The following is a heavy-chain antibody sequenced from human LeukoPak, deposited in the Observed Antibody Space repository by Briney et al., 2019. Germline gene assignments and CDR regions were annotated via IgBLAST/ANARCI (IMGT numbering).Heavy chain of an antibody. D-gene: IGHD6-13*01. J-gene: IGHJ4*02. Sequence: GGYMSLCCAASGFTFSSYSMNWLRKAPGKGVERVSSISSSCYIYYADSVQGRFTISRDNAKNSLYPQMNSLRAEDTAVYYCARGLGGSSWYGYWGQGTLVTVSS. CDR3: ARGLGGSSWYGY. V-gene: IGHV3-21*01. CDR2: ISSSCYI. CDR1: GFTFSSYS.